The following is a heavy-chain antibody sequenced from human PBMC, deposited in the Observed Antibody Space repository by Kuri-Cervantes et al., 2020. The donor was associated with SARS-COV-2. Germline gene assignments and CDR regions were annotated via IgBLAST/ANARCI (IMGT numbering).Heavy chain of an antibody. V-gene: IGHV3-7*05. CDR3: ARDRDSNGWLGAYDI. J-gene: IGHJ3*02. CDR2: VKADGSET. CDR1: GFMFSNYW. Sequence: GESLKISCAASGFMFSNYWMSWVRQPKGKGLEWVAKVKADGSETDYADSVKGRFTISRDNSKNTLLLQMDSLRADDTAVYYCARDRDSNGWLGAYDIWGQGTMVTVSS. D-gene: IGHD6-19*01.